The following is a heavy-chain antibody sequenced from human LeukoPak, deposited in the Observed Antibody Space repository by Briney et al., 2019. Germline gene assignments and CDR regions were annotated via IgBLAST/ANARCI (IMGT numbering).Heavy chain of an antibody. Sequence: GGSLRLSCAASGFTFTSYWMTWVRQAPGKGLEWVANINEDGGGRYYVDSVKGRFTISRDNAENSVHLQMNTLRAEDTAVYYCARGDIVVGGNWFDPWGQGTLVTVSS. CDR1: GFTFTSYW. D-gene: IGHD2-2*01. CDR3: ARGDIVVGGNWFDP. J-gene: IGHJ5*02. CDR2: INEDGGGR. V-gene: IGHV3-7*01.